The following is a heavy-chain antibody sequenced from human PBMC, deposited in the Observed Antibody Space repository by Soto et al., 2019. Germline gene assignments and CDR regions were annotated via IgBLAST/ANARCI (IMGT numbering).Heavy chain of an antibody. J-gene: IGHJ5*02. V-gene: IGHV3-30-3*01. Sequence: GGSLRLSCAASGFTFSSFTIHWVRQAPGKGLEWVASISHDGSKKFYGDSVKGRFTISRDNSRKTVDLQMDSLRIGDTAMFYCVRDRWVRIHSPLDPWGQGTLVTVSS. D-gene: IGHD1-26*01. CDR2: ISHDGSKK. CDR1: GFTFSSFT. CDR3: VRDRWVRIHSPLDP.